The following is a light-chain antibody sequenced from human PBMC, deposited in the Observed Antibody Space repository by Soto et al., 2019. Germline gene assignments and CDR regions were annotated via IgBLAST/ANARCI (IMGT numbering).Light chain of an antibody. Sequence: QSVLTQPPSVSGSTGQSAIISYTETSSDLGSNNRVSWYQQPPGTAPKLIIYEVSNRPSGVPDRFSGSKSGITASLTISGLQTEDEADYYCSLYRSSSTLFGTGTKVTVL. CDR2: EVS. V-gene: IGLV2-18*01. CDR1: SSDLGSNNR. CDR3: SLYRSSSTL. J-gene: IGLJ1*01.